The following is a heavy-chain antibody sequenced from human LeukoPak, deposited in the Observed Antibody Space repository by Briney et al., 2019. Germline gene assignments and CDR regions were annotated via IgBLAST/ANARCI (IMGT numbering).Heavy chain of an antibody. J-gene: IGHJ4*02. CDR3: AKAAVVATILDFDY. D-gene: IGHD5-12*01. V-gene: IGHV3-30*02. CDR2: IRYDGSNK. CDR1: GFTFSSYG. Sequence: PGGSLRLSCAASGFTFSSYGMHWVRQAPGKGLEWVAFIRYDGSNKYYADSVKGRFTISRDNSKNTLYLQMNSLRAEDTAVYYCAKAAVVATILDFDYWGQGTLVTVSS.